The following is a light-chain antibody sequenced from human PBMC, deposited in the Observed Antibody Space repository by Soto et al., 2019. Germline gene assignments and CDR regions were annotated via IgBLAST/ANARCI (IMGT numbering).Light chain of an antibody. J-gene: IGKJ1*01. CDR3: QQRSNWPPWT. V-gene: IGKV3-11*01. CDR2: DAS. CDR1: QSVGSY. Sequence: EMELTESAATLSLYPGGGATLSCRASQSVGSYLVWYQQKPGQAPRLLIYDASSRATGTPARFSGSGPGTDFTLTISTLAPDHPALYSCQQRSNWPPWTFGQGTKVDIK.